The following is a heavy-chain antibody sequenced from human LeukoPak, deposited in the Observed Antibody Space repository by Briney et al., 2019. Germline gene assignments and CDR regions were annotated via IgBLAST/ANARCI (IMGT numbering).Heavy chain of an antibody. Sequence: GGSLRLSCAASGFTFSNYAMSWVRQAPGKGLEWVSTISNNVGTTYYADSVKGRFTISRDNSRNTLYLQVNSLRAEDTALYYCARALYGSGWCQDYWGQGTLVTVSS. J-gene: IGHJ4*02. V-gene: IGHV3-23*01. CDR3: ARALYGSGWCQDY. CDR1: GFTFSNYA. CDR2: ISNNVGTT. D-gene: IGHD6-19*01.